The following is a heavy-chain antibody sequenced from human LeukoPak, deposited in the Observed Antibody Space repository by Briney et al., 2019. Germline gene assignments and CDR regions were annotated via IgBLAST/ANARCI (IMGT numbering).Heavy chain of an antibody. CDR3: ARDLHSSGWYYFDY. CDR2: IYYSGST. J-gene: IGHJ4*02. CDR1: GGSISSYY. D-gene: IGHD6-19*01. V-gene: IGHV4-59*01. Sequence: KPSETLSLTCTVSGGSISSYYWSWIRQPPGKGLEWIGYIYYSGSTNYNPSLKSRVTISVDTSKNQFSLKLSSVTAADTAVYYCARDLHSSGWYYFDYWGQGTLVTVSS.